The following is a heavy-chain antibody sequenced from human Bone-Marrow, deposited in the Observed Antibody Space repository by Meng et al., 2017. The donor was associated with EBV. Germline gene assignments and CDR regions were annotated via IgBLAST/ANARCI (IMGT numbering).Heavy chain of an antibody. V-gene: IGHV4-30-2*01. Sequence: QVPDPGSGRVKPSRTLSLPCVVSVGSMAIGGYSWSWIRQPPGKGLEWIGYIYHSGSTSYNPSLKSRVTISVDRSKNQFSLKLNSVTAADTAVYYCARGDDSSGLDYWGQGTLVTVSS. D-gene: IGHD3-22*01. CDR3: ARGDDSSGLDY. J-gene: IGHJ4*02. CDR1: VGSMAIGGYS. CDR2: IYHSGST.